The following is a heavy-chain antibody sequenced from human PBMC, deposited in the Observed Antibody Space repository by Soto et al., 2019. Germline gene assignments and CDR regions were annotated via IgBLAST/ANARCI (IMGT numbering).Heavy chain of an antibody. D-gene: IGHD3-16*01. V-gene: IGHV2-5*02. CDR3: GHSPRYPRINGGGWFDP. Sequence: QITLKESGPTLVKPTQTLTLTCTFSGFSLSTSGVGVGWIRQPPGEALEWLALIYWDDDKRYSPSLKSRLTITKDHSNNQVVHTKTNSDPEDAATGYCGHSPRYPRINGGGWFDPWGQGTLVTVSS. CDR1: GFSLSTSGVG. CDR2: IYWDDDK. J-gene: IGHJ5*02.